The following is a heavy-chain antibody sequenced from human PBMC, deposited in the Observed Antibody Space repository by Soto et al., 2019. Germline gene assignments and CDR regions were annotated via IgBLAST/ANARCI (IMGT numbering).Heavy chain of an antibody. CDR3: ARGWRISGTYVFDY. CDR2: MNPNSGNT. V-gene: IGHV1-8*01. Sequence: QVQLVQSGAEVKKPGASVKVSCKASGYTVTSYDFNWVRQATGQGLEWMGWMNPNSGNTGYAQKFQGRVTMTRNTSISTAYRELSSLRSEDTAVYYCARGWRISGTYVFDYWGQGSLVTVSS. CDR1: GYTVTSYD. J-gene: IGHJ4*02. D-gene: IGHD1-7*01.